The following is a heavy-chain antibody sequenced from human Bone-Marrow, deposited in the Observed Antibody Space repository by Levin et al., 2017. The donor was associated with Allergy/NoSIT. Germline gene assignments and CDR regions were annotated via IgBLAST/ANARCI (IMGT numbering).Heavy chain of an antibody. J-gene: IGHJ4*02. V-gene: IGHV3-7*01. Sequence: GGSLRLSCAASGFTFSSFWMTWVRQAPGKGLEWVANIKTDGSETHYVDSVEGRFTISRDNAKNSVYLQMNSLRAEDTAVYYCARAIYTNYVGNDYWGQGTLVTVSS. CDR1: GFTFSSFW. CDR3: ARAIYTNYVGNDY. CDR2: IKTDGSET. D-gene: IGHD3-16*01.